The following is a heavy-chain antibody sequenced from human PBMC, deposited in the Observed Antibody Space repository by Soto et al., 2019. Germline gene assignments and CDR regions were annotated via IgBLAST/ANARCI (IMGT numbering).Heavy chain of an antibody. CDR2: IYYSGST. Sequence: QVQLQESGPGLVKPSETLSLTCTVSGGTISSWYWSWIRQPPGKGLEWIGYIYYSGSTNCNPSPTSRVTISVDTSKNQFSLKLSSGTAAATAVYYCARRYGSAIDYWGQGTLVTVSS. D-gene: IGHD1-26*01. CDR1: GGTISSWY. CDR3: ARRYGSAIDY. J-gene: IGHJ4*02. V-gene: IGHV4-59*08.